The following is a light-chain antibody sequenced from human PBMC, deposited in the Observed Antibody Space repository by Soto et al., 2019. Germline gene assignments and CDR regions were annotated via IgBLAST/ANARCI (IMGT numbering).Light chain of an antibody. J-gene: IGLJ2*01. CDR2: NNH. Sequence: QSVLTQSPSASGTPGQRVTISCSGSSSNIGSNPVHWYQQLPGSAPKLLIHNNHQRPAGVPDRFSASKSGTSASLAIGGLQSEEEADYYCASWDDSLSGVLFGGGTKLTVL. CDR3: ASWDDSLSGVL. CDR1: SSNIGSNP. V-gene: IGLV1-44*01.